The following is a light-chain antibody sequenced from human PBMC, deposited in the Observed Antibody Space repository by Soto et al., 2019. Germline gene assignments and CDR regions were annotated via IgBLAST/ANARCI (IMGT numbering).Light chain of an antibody. CDR3: QQYGNSPRVT. Sequence: EIGMTQSPSILSVSPGDRATLSCRASHSISSSQLAWYQQKPGQAPRLFIYGASSRATGIPDRFSGNGSGTDFTLTISRLEPEDFALYYCQQYGNSPRVTFGQGTRLEIK. CDR2: GAS. J-gene: IGKJ5*01. V-gene: IGKV3-20*01. CDR1: HSISSSQ.